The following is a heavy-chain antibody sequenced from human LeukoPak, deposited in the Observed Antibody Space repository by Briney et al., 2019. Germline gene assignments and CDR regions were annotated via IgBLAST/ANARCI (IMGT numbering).Heavy chain of an antibody. J-gene: IGHJ3*02. CDR2: ITSYGSNT. CDR3: ARELTTVVTSVGDDAFDI. D-gene: IGHD4-23*01. CDR1: GFTLSSYW. V-gene: IGHV3-74*01. Sequence: GRSLSLSCAASGFTLSSYWMHWVREAPGRGLVWVSRITSYGSNTSYADSVKGRFTISRDNAKNTLYLQMNSLRAEDTAVYYGARELTTVVTSVGDDAFDIWGQGTRVPVSS.